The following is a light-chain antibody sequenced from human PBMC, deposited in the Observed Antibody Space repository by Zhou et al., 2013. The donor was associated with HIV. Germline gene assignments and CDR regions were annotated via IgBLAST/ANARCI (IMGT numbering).Light chain of an antibody. J-gene: IGKJ2*01. CDR2: GAS. Sequence: EIVLTQSPATLSLSPGERATLSCRASQTVASYLAWYQQKPGQAPRLLIYGASSRATGIPDRFSGSGSGTDFTLTISRLEPEDFAVYYCQQYGSSHPYTFGQGTKLEIK. V-gene: IGKV3-20*01. CDR1: QTVASY. CDR3: QQYGSSHPYT.